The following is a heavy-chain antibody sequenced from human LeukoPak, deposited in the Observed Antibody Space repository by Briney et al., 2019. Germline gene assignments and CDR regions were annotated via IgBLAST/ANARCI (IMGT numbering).Heavy chain of an antibody. J-gene: IGHJ3*02. CDR3: ARGRGYGGNYLRSFDI. Sequence: SETLSLTCTVSGDSISSYFWSWIRQPPGKGLEWIGSNSGSTNYNPSLKSRVTILLDRSKNQFSLKLSSVTAADTAVYYCARGRGYGGNYLRSFDIWGQGTMVSVSS. CDR1: GDSISSYF. CDR2: NSGST. D-gene: IGHD1-26*01. V-gene: IGHV4-59*08.